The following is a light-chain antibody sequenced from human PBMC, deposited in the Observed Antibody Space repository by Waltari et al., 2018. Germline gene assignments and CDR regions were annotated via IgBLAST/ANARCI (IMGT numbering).Light chain of an antibody. CDR2: AAS. CDR1: QGISNS. J-gene: IGKJ2*01. CDR3: QQYYSTPPYT. V-gene: IGKV1-NL1*01. Sequence: DIQMTQSPSSLSASVGDRVTITCRASQGISNSLAWYQQKPGKAPKLLLYAASRLESGVPSRFSGSGSETDYTLTISSLQPEDFATYYCQQYYSTPPYTFGQGTKLEIK.